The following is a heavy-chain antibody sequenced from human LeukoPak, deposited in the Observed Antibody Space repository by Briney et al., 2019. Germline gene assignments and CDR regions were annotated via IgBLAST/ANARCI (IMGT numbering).Heavy chain of an antibody. D-gene: IGHD6-13*01. CDR1: GFTFSGYW. CDR3: ARGGRKQQLAQDRNDY. Sequence: GGSLRLSCAASGFTFSGYWMSWVRQAPGKGLEWVANIRQDGSEKYYVDSVKGRFTISRDNAKNSLYLQMNSLRAEDTAVYYCARGGRKQQLAQDRNDYWGQGTLVTVSS. J-gene: IGHJ4*02. V-gene: IGHV3-7*01. CDR2: IRQDGSEK.